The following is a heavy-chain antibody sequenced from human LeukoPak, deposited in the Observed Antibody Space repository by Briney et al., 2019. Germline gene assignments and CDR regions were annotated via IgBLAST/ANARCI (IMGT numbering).Heavy chain of an antibody. CDR3: ASVRICSSTSCYSP. D-gene: IGHD2-2*01. V-gene: IGHV1-2*02. J-gene: IGHJ5*02. CDR2: INPNSGGT. Sequence: GASVKVSCKASGYTFTGYCMHWVRQAPGQGLEWMGWINPNSGGTNYAQKFQGRVTMTRDTSISTAYMELSRLRSDDTAVYYCASVRICSSTSCYSPWGQGTLVTVSS. CDR1: GYTFTGYC.